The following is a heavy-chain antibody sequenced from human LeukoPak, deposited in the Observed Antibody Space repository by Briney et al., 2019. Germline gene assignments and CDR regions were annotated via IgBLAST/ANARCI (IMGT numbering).Heavy chain of an antibody. CDR1: GFTFNNFG. J-gene: IGHJ4*02. CDR3: ARSPRDSRDWTGTLDY. CDR2: ISYSGSVQ. D-gene: IGHD3-22*01. V-gene: IGHV3-30*03. Sequence: VGSLRLSCAAAGFTFNNFGMHWVRQAPGKGLEWVSVISYSGSVQFYADSVKGRFTISRDDSENTVHMQMNRLRVEDTAVYYCARSPRDSRDWTGTLDYWGQGALVTVSS.